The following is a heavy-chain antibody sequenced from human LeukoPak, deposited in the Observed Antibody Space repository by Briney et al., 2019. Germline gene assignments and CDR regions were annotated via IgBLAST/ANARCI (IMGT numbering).Heavy chain of an antibody. D-gene: IGHD2-2*01. V-gene: IGHV3-74*01. J-gene: IGHJ4*02. CDR2: INTDGSST. CDR1: GFTFSSYW. Sequence: GGSLTLSCAASGFTFSSYWMHWVRQAPGKGLVWVSRINTDGSSTNYADSVKGRFTISRDNAKNTLYPQMNSLRAEDTAVYYCAREGSTSFDYWGQGTLVTVSS. CDR3: AREGSTSFDY.